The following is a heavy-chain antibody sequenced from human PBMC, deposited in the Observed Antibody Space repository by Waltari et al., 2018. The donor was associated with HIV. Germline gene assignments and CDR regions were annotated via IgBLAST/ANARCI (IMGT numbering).Heavy chain of an antibody. CDR1: GFIFSDYG. V-gene: IGHV3-33*01. D-gene: IGHD3-10*01. Sequence: VQLVESGGAMVQPGKSLRLSCAASGFIFSDYGLRWVRQAPGKGLGWVALIRYDGSNKYYSDSVKGRFTISRDNAENTLFLQMSDLRADDTATYFCARGSRLVAAYYYYGLDVWGPGTTVTVSS. CDR2: IRYDGSNK. CDR3: ARGSRLVAAYYYYGLDV. J-gene: IGHJ6*02.